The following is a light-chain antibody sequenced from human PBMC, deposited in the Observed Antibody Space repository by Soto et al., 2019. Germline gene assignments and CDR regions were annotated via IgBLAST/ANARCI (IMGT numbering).Light chain of an antibody. J-gene: IGKJ1*01. V-gene: IGKV2-28*01. CDR3: MQALQLRT. CDR1: QSLLHSDGYNY. CDR2: LGS. Sequence: DIVMTQSPLSLPVTPGEPASISCRSSQSLLHSDGYNYLDWYLQKPGQSPQLLIYLGSNRASGVPDRFSGSGSGTDFTLRISRVEAEDVGVYYCMQALQLRTFGQGTKLDIK.